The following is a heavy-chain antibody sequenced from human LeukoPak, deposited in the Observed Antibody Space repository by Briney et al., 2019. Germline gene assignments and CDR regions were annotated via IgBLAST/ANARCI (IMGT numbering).Heavy chain of an antibody. CDR3: ARERMKNIAARPGWFDP. J-gene: IGHJ5*02. V-gene: IGHV1-8*01. D-gene: IGHD6-6*01. Sequence: ASVKVSCKASGFTFTNYDINWVRQATGQGLEWIGWMNPRNGNTGYAQKFQGRVTMTRDTSISTAYMELSRLRSDDTAVYYCARERMKNIAARPGWFDPWGQGTLVTVSS. CDR1: GFTFTNYD. CDR2: MNPRNGNT.